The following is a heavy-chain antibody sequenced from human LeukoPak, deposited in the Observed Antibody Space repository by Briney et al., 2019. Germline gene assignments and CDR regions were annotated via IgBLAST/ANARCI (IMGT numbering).Heavy chain of an antibody. D-gene: IGHD6-13*01. CDR1: GFTFSSYS. CDR2: ISSSSSYI. Sequence: GGSLRLSCAASGFTFSSYSMNWVRQAPGKGLEWVSSISSSSSYIYYADSVKGRFTISRDNAKNSLYLQMNSLRAEDTAVYYCARGRGGGIAAAGTYGLYYFDYWGQGTLVTVSS. J-gene: IGHJ4*02. CDR3: ARGRGGGIAAAGTYGLYYFDY. V-gene: IGHV3-21*01.